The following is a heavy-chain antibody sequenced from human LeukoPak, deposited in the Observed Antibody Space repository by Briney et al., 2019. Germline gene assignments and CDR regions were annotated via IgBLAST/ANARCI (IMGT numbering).Heavy chain of an antibody. CDR2: IISDASST. D-gene: IGHD3-22*01. J-gene: IGHJ4*02. V-gene: IGHV3-74*01. CDR1: GYTFSSYW. Sequence: GGSLRLSCAASGYTFSSYWMHWVRQAPGKGLFWVSRIISDASSTLYADSVKGRFTISRDNSKNTLYLQMNSLRAEDTAVYYCAKDPTGYYYDSSGYLLPDYWGQGTLVTVSS. CDR3: AKDPTGYYYDSSGYLLPDY.